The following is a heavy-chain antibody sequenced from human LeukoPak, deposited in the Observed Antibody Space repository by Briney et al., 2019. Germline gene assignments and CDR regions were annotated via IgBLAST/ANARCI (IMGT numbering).Heavy chain of an antibody. CDR2: INHSGST. V-gene: IGHV4-34*01. D-gene: IGHD3-22*01. Sequence: PSETLSLTCAVYGGSFSGYYWSWLRQPPGKGLEWIGEINHSGSTNYNPSLKSRVTISVDTSKNQFSLKLSSVTAADTAVYYCAGEGGTYYYDSSGYTPFDPWGQGTLVTVSS. CDR3: AGEGGTYYYDSSGYTPFDP. CDR1: GGSFSGYY. J-gene: IGHJ5*02.